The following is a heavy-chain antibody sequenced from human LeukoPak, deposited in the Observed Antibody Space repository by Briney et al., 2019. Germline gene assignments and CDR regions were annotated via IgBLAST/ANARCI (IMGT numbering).Heavy chain of an antibody. CDR1: GFTFSAYA. CDR2: IRGGGTSE. J-gene: IGHJ4*02. Sequence: GGSLRLSCTASGFTFSAYAMMWVRQAPGKGPEWVSAIRGGGTSEFYADSVKGRFRISRDNSKDTLFLQMNSLKAEDTAVYYCARGVIAATGFDYWGREPWSPSPQ. CDR3: ARGVIAATGFDY. D-gene: IGHD6-13*01. V-gene: IGHV3-23*01.